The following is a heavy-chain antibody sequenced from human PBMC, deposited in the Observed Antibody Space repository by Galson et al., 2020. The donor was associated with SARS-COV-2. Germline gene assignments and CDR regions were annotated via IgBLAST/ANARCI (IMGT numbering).Heavy chain of an antibody. J-gene: IGHJ4*02. Sequence: GGSLRLSCAASRFTFSSYWMSWVRQAPGKGLDWVANIKQDGSEKYYVDSVKGRFTISRDNAKNSLYLQMNSLIAEATAVYYCARNRDSSGYYYEIDYWGQGTLVTVSS. CDR2: IKQDGSEK. V-gene: IGHV3-7*01. CDR3: ARNRDSSGYYYEIDY. CDR1: RFTFSSYW. D-gene: IGHD3-22*01.